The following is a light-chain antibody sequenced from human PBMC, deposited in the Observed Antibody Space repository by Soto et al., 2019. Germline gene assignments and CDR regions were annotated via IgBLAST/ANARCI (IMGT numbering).Light chain of an antibody. CDR1: QNVYNN. J-gene: IGKJ4*02. CDR3: QQCRNLPLT. CDR2: DAS. V-gene: IGKV3-15*01. Sequence: EIVMTQSPATLSVSPGEGATLSCNASQNVYNNLAWYQQRTGQPPRLLIYDASTRATGISARFSGSGYGTEFTLPSSSLQSEDFSVYFCQQCRNLPLTFGGGTKVEIK.